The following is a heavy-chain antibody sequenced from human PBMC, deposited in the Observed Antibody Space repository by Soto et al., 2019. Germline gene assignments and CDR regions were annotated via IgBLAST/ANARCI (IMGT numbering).Heavy chain of an antibody. V-gene: IGHV4-4*07. CDR1: GGSISNYY. CDR3: ARDANGDNGRAFDP. Sequence: SETLSLTCTVSGGSISNYYWSWIRQPAGKGLEWIGRIYTSGDTNYNPSLKGRVTMSVDMSKNQFSLKLSSVAAAGTAVYYCARDANGDNGRAFDPWGQGTLVTVSS. J-gene: IGHJ5*02. CDR2: IYTSGDT. D-gene: IGHD4-17*01.